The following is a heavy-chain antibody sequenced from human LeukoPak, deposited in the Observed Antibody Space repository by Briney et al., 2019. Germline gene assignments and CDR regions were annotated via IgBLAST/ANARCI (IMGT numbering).Heavy chain of an antibody. Sequence: PGGSLRLSCAASGFTFSTSWMSWVRQVPGKGLEWVANINQDGSEKYYVDSVKGRFSIFRDNAKNSLYLQMNSLRAEDTAVYYCARGGSGDAFDIWGQGTMVTVSS. J-gene: IGHJ3*02. V-gene: IGHV3-7*01. CDR3: ARGGSGDAFDI. CDR1: GFTFSTSW. CDR2: INQDGSEK.